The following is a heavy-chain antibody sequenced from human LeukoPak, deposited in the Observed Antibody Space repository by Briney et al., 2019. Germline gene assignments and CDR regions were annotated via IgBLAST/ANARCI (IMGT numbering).Heavy chain of an antibody. Sequence: GASVKVSCKVSGYTLTELSMHWVRQAPGQGLEWMGWINPNSGGTNYAQKFQGRVTMTRDTSISTAYMELSRLRSDDTAVYYCARDWGVDNCSGGSCLSTMEYWGQGTLVTVSS. D-gene: IGHD2-15*01. CDR2: INPNSGGT. J-gene: IGHJ4*02. CDR1: GYTLTELS. CDR3: ARDWGVDNCSGGSCLSTMEY. V-gene: IGHV1-2*02.